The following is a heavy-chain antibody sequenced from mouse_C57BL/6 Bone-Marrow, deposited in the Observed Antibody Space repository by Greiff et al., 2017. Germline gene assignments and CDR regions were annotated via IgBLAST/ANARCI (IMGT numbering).Heavy chain of an antibody. V-gene: IGHV1-76*01. CDR3: TRRTVVEDYYAMDY. J-gene: IGHJ4*01. D-gene: IGHD1-1*01. CDR2: IYPGSGNT. CDR1: GYTFTDYY. Sequence: QVQLQQSGAELVRPGASVKLSCKASGYTFTDYYINWVKQRPGQGLEWIARIYPGSGNTYYNEKFKGKATLTAEKSSSTAYMQLSSLASEDSAVYFCTRRTVVEDYYAMDYWGQGTSVTVS.